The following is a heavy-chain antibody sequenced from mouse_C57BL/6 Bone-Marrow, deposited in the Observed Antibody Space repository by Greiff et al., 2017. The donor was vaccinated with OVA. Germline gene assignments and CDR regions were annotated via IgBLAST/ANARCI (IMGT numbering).Heavy chain of an antibody. J-gene: IGHJ2*01. CDR1: GFTFSSYG. CDR3: ASLLSSLSY. V-gene: IGHV5-6*01. CDR2: ISSGGSYT. Sequence: EVQLVESGGDLVKPGGSLKLSCAASGFTFSSYGMSWVRQTPDKRLEWVATISSGGSYTYYPDSVKGRFIISRDNAKNTLYLQMNSLKSDDTARYDCASLLSSLSYWGQGTTLTVSS. D-gene: IGHD1-1*02.